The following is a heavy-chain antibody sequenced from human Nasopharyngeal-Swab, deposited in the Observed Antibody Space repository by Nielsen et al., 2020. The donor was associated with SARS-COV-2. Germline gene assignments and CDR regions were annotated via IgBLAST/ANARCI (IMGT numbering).Heavy chain of an antibody. Sequence: GGSLRLSCAASGFTFSSYAMTWVRQAPGKGLEWVSSISGSGDYSYYADSVKGRFTISRDNSKNTLYLQMNSLRAEDTAVYYCAKDWRFLSLNSMAAEYIQHWGQGAPVTVSS. CDR2: ISGSGDYS. J-gene: IGHJ1*01. V-gene: IGHV3-23*01. D-gene: IGHD2/OR15-2a*01. CDR3: AKDWRFLSLNSMAAEYIQH. CDR1: GFTFSSYA.